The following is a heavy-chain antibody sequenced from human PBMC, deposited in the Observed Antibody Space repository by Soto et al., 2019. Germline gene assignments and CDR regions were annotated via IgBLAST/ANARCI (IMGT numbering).Heavy chain of an antibody. CDR2: IDPSDSYT. D-gene: IGHD6-6*01. CDR3: ARHWGQYSSSSQNWFDP. J-gene: IGHJ5*02. V-gene: IGHV5-10-1*01. Sequence: GESLKISCKGSGYSFTSYWISWVRQMPGKGLEWMGRIDPSDSYTNYSPSFQGRVTISADKSISTAYLRWSSLKASDTAMYYCARHWGQYSSSSQNWFDPWGQGTLVTVS. CDR1: GYSFTSYW.